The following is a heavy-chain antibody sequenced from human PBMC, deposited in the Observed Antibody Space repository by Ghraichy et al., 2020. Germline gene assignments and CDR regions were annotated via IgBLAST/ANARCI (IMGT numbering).Heavy chain of an antibody. CDR3: ARDFGGEDAFDI. J-gene: IGHJ3*02. CDR2: ISSSSSYI. D-gene: IGHD3-10*01. V-gene: IGHV3-21*01. CDR1: GFTFSSYS. Sequence: GGSLRLSCAASGFTFSSYSMNWVRQAPGKGLEWVSSISSSSSYIYYADSVKGRFTIPRDNAKNSLYLQMNSLRAEDTAVYYCARDFGGEDAFDIWGQGTMVTVSS.